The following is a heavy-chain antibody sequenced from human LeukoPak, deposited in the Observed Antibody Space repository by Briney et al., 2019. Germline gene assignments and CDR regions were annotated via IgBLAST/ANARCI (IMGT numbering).Heavy chain of an antibody. J-gene: IGHJ4*02. CDR2: IDGDGSTT. D-gene: IGHD6-6*01. CDR1: GFTFRSYW. V-gene: IGHV3-74*01. CDR3: ARGLTTSSGRVY. Sequence: GGSLRLSCAASGFTFRSYWMHWVRQAPGKGLVWVSRIDGDGSTTTYADSVKGRFTISRDNAKNTVYLQMNRLKADDTAVYYCARGLTTSSGRVYWGQGTLVTVSS.